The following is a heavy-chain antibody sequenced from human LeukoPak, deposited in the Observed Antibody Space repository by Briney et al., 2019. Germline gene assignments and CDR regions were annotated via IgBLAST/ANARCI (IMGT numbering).Heavy chain of an antibody. CDR3: AKDFLYYYDSSAYYYDD. D-gene: IGHD3-22*01. CDR2: ISGSGDST. CDR1: GFTFSSYA. J-gene: IGHJ4*02. V-gene: IGHV3-23*01. Sequence: GGSLRLSCAASGFTFSSYAMSWVRQAPGKGLEWVSAISGSGDSTYYADSLKGRFTISRDNSKNTLYLQMNSLRAEDTAVYYCAKDFLYYYDSSAYYYDDWGQGTLVTVSS.